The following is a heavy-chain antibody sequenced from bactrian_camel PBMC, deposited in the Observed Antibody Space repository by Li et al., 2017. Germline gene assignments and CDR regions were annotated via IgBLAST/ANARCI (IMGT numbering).Heavy chain of an antibody. J-gene: IGHJ4*01. V-gene: IGHV3S1*01. CDR2: IDTDGGAT. CDR1: GYTPHKYC. Sequence: QVQLVESGGGSVQTGGSLTLSCEQSGYTPHKYCMAWFRQAPGKDREGVASIDTDGGATYEDSVKGRFTISRDNAKNTLYLQLNSLTREDSAMYYCAAFPEWRPLIDDGGPPGEIRFDYCGQGTQVTVS. D-gene: IGHD5*01.